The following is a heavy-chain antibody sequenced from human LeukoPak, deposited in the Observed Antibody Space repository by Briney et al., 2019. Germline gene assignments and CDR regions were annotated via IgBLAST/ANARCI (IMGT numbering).Heavy chain of an antibody. CDR1: GGTFSSYA. V-gene: IGHV1-69*05. Sequence: SVTVSCTASGGTFSSYAISWVRQAPGQGLEWMGGIIPIFGTANYAQKFQGRVTITTDESTSTAYMELSSLRSEDTAVYYCARHTPWSGYYQDYYYYYYMDVWGKGTTVTVSS. J-gene: IGHJ6*03. CDR3: ARHTPWSGYYQDYYYYYYMDV. CDR2: IIPIFGTA. D-gene: IGHD3-3*01.